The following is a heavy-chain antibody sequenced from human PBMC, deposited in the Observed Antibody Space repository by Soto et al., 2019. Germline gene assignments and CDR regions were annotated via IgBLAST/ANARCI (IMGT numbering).Heavy chain of an antibody. CDR2: IKSDGSST. CDR1: GFTFSSYW. V-gene: IGHV3-74*01. J-gene: IGHJ4*02. CDR3: ARGCDNGGCYGSY. D-gene: IGHD2-8*01. Sequence: EVQLVESGGGIVQPGGSLRLSCSASGFTFSSYWMHWVRQAPGKGLVWVSRIKSDGSSTRYADSVKGRFTTSRDNAKNTLYLQTTRLRAEDTAVYYCARGCDNGGCYGSYWGQGTLVTVSS.